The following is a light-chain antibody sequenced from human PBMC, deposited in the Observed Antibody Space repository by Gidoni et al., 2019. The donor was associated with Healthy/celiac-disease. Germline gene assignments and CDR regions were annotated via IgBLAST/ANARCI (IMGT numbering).Light chain of an antibody. V-gene: IGKV3-11*01. Sequence: EIVLTQSPATLSLSPGERATLSCRASQSVSSYLAGYKQKPGQAPRLLIYDASDRATGIPARFSGSGSGTDFTLTSSSLEPEDFAVYYCQQRSNWPPVTFGGGTKVEIK. CDR3: QQRSNWPPVT. CDR2: DAS. CDR1: QSVSSY. J-gene: IGKJ4*01.